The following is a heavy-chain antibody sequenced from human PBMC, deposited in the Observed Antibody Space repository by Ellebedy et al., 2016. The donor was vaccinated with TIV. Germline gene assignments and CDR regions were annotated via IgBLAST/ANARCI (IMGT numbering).Heavy chain of an antibody. CDR1: GFTFSNYA. Sequence: PGGSLRLSCAASGFTFSNYAMNWVRQAPGKGLEWVSGISSSGYSTYYADSVKGRFTVSRDNSKNTLFLPVNSLRAEDTAVYYCIFKGRLARLYWGQGTLVTVSS. CDR3: IFKGRLARLY. CDR2: ISSSGYST. D-gene: IGHD6-6*01. J-gene: IGHJ1*01. V-gene: IGHV3-23*01.